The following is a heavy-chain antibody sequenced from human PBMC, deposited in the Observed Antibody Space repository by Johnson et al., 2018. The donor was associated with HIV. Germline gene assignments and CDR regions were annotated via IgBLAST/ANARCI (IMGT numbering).Heavy chain of an antibody. CDR3: TTDPPGMSSTSERDAFDI. J-gene: IGHJ3*02. V-gene: IGHV3-15*01. Sequence: EVQLVESGGGLVKPGGSLRLSCAASGFTFSNAWMSWVRQAPGQGLEWVGRIKSKTDGGTTDYAAPVKGRFTISRDDSKNTLYLQMNSLKTEDTAVYYCTTDPPGMSSTSERDAFDIWGQGTMVTVSS. D-gene: IGHD2-2*01. CDR1: GFTFSNAW. CDR2: IKSKTDGGTT.